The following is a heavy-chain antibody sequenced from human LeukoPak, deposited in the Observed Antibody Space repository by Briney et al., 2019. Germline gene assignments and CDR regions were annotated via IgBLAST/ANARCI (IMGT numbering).Heavy chain of an antibody. D-gene: IGHD3-16*01. CDR2: ISGSGTNT. CDR1: GFTFSNYG. J-gene: IGHJ4*02. Sequence: GGSLRLSCAASGFTFSNYGMSWVRQAPGKGLEWVSAISGSGTNTYYADSVKGRFTISRDNSKNTLYLQINSLRAEDTAVYFCAKDRLGGPYFFHYWGQGTLVTVSS. V-gene: IGHV3-23*01. CDR3: AKDRLGGPYFFHY.